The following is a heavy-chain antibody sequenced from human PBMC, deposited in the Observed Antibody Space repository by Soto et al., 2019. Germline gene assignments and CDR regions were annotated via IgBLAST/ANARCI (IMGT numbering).Heavy chain of an antibody. V-gene: IGHV1-18*01. CDR2: ISPYTDDP. CDR1: GNTFTNFG. D-gene: IGHD2-15*01. Sequence: QGQLVQSRVEVKKAGASVKVSCSASGNTFTNFGVTWVRQAPGQGLEWMGWISPYTDDPSYAQKFQGRFTMTIDTFTRTSYLDLRSLTSDVTAVYYCARVISGAEVWFHPWGQGTLVKVSS. J-gene: IGHJ5*02. CDR3: ARVISGAEVWFHP.